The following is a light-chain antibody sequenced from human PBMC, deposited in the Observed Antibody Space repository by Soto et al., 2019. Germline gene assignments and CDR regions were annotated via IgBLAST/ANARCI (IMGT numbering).Light chain of an antibody. J-gene: IGLJ2*01. V-gene: IGLV2-23*02. CDR1: SSDVGSYNL. Sequence: QSALTQPASVSGSPGQSITISCTGTSSDVGSYNLVSWYQQHPGKAPKLMIYEVSKRPSGVSNRFSGSESGNTASLTISGLQAEDEADYYCCSYAGSLVVFGGGTKVTVL. CDR3: CSYAGSLVV. CDR2: EVS.